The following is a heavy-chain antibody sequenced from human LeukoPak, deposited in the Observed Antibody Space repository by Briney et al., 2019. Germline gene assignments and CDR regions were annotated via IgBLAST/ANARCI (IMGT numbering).Heavy chain of an antibody. D-gene: IGHD6-6*01. CDR1: GGSISSSSYY. CDR2: IYYSGST. Sequence: SETLSLTCTVSGGSISSSSYYWGWIRQPPGKGLEWIGSIYYSGSTYYNPSLKSRVTISVDTSKNQFSLKLSSVTAADTAAYYCARRRYSSSSGWFDPWGQGTLVTVSS. CDR3: ARRRYSSSSGWFDP. J-gene: IGHJ5*02. V-gene: IGHV4-39*01.